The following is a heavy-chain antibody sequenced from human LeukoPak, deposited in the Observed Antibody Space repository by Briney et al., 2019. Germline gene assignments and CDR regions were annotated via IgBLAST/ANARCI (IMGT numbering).Heavy chain of an antibody. V-gene: IGHV3-30*02. CDR3: ARGGSHDIPQNGWFDP. Sequence: PGGSLRLSCAASGFTFSSYGMHWVRQAPGKGLEWVAFIRYDGSNKYYADSVKGRFTISRDNSKNTLYLQMNSLRAEDTAVYYCARGGSHDIPQNGWFDPWGQGTLVTVSS. J-gene: IGHJ5*02. CDR2: IRYDGSNK. CDR1: GFTFSSYG. D-gene: IGHD3-16*01.